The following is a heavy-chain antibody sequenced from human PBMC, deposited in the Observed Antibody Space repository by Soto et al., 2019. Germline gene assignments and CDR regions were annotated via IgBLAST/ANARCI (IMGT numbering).Heavy chain of an antibody. Sequence: SVKVSCKASGGTLSSSAISWVRQAPGQGLEWMGGIIPIFGTTNKAQKFQGRVTITADGSTSTVYMDLIRLRPEDTAMYYCARFSPDLGYTYGRTYYFDSWGQGTLVTVSS. CDR3: ARFSPDLGYTYGRTYYFDS. J-gene: IGHJ4*01. CDR1: GGTLSSSA. CDR2: IIPIFGTT. D-gene: IGHD5-18*01. V-gene: IGHV1-69*13.